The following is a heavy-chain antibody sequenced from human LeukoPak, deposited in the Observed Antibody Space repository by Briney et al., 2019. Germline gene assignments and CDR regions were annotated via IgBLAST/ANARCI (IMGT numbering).Heavy chain of an antibody. CDR3: ARAPNSGYDIDY. V-gene: IGHV4-31*03. D-gene: IGHD5-12*01. Sequence: SETLSLTCTVSGGSISSGGSYWTWIRQHPGKGLEWIGYIYYSGSTYYNPPLKSRVTISVDTSKNQFSLKLSSVTAADTAVYYCARAPNSGYDIDYWGQGTLVTVSS. CDR1: GGSISSGGSY. CDR2: IYYSGST. J-gene: IGHJ4*02.